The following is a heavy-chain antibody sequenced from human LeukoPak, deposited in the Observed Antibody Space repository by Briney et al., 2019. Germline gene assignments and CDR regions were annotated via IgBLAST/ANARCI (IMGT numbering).Heavy chain of an antibody. V-gene: IGHV5-51*01. CDR3: ARRLSPMATMGNWFDP. CDR2: IYPGDSDT. J-gene: IGHJ5*02. Sequence: GESLKISCKGSGYSFTSYWIGWVRQMPGKGLEWMGIIYPGDSDTRYSPSFQGQVTISADKSISTAYLQWSSLKASDTAMYYCARRLSPMATMGNWFDPWGQGTLVTVSS. D-gene: IGHD5-24*01. CDR1: GYSFTSYW.